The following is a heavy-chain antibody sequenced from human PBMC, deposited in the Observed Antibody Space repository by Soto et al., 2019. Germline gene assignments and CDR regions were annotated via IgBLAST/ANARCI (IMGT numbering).Heavy chain of an antibody. D-gene: IGHD3-10*01. CDR1: GFKFTSYW. CDR3: ARVTTYYFSGSDF. V-gene: IGHV5-10-1*01. Sequence: VQLLQSGAEVKKPGESLTISCKVSGFKFTSYWIAWVRQTPGRGLEWTGRIDPSDSYTNYSPSFQGHVTMSADKSSNIAYLQWDSLKASDSAMYFCARVTTYYFSGSDFWGQGTQVTVSS. CDR2: IDPSDSYT. J-gene: IGHJ4*02.